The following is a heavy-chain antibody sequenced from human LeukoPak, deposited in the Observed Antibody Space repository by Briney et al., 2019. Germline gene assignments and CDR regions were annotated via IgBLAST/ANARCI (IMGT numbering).Heavy chain of an antibody. D-gene: IGHD5-12*01. V-gene: IGHV3-48*04. J-gene: IGHJ6*02. CDR1: GFTFSRYS. CDR2: ISRSSSTI. CDR3: AKDMGLRFSYYYYYYGMDV. Sequence: GGSLRLSCAASGFTFSRYSMNWVRQAPGKGLEWVSYISRSSSTIHYADSVKGRFTISRDNSKNSLYLQMNSLRAEDTALYYCAKDMGLRFSYYYYYYGMDVWGQGTTVTVSS.